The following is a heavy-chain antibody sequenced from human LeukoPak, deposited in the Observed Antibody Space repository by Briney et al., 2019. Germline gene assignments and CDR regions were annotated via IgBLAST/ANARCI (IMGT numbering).Heavy chain of an antibody. Sequence: GGSLRLSCAASGFTFSTYVISWVRQAPGKGLGWVSVISGSGGSTYYADSVKGRFTISRDNTKNTLYLHINSLRAEDTAVYYCAKYGSGSHYRYWGQGTLVTVSS. CDR3: AKYGSGSHYRY. CDR1: GFTFSTYV. D-gene: IGHD3-10*01. V-gene: IGHV3-23*01. CDR2: ISGSGGST. J-gene: IGHJ4*02.